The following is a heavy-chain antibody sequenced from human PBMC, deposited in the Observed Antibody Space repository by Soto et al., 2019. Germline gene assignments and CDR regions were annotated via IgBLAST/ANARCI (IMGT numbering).Heavy chain of an antibody. CDR1: GGSISSSSYY. D-gene: IGHD3-3*01. V-gene: IGHV4-39*01. Sequence: LPETLSLTCTVSGGSISSSSYYWGWIRQPPGKGLEWIGSIYYSGSTYYNPSLKSRVTISVDTSKNQFSLKLSSVTAADTAVYYCANSPTYYDFWSGYHWGQGTLVTVSS. CDR2: IYYSGST. CDR3: ANSPTYYDFWSGYH. J-gene: IGHJ5*02.